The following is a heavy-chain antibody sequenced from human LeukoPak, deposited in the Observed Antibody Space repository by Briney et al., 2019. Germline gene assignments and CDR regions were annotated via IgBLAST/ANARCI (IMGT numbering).Heavy chain of an antibody. V-gene: IGHV4-39*02. CDR3: ATSQWLIPSY. J-gene: IGHJ4*02. CDR2: IFSNGRT. D-gene: IGHD6-19*01. CDR1: SGSISSGSYF. Sequence: SETLSLTCTVSSGSISSGSYFWGWIRQPPGKGLEWIGSIFSNGRTYYNPSFRSRVNISLDTSKKNFSLNLTSVTAADTAVYYCATSQWLIPSYWGQGTLVTVSS.